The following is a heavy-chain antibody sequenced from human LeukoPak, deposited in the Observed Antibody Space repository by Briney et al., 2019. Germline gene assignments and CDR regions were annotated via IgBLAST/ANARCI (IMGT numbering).Heavy chain of an antibody. Sequence: GGSLRLSCAASGFTFSSYGMRWVRQAPGKGLEWVAVISYDGSNKYYADSVKGRFTISRDNSKNTLYLQMNSLRAEDTAVYYCARDEVVSLYDSSGYYSYYYYGMDVWGQGTTVTVSS. CDR3: ARDEVVSLYDSSGYYSYYYYGMDV. CDR2: ISYDGSNK. D-gene: IGHD3-22*01. J-gene: IGHJ6*02. V-gene: IGHV3-30*03. CDR1: GFTFSSYG.